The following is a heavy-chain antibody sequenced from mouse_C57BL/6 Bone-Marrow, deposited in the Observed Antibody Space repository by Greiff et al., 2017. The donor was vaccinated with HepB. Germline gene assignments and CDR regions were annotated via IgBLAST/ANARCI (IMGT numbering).Heavy chain of an antibody. J-gene: IGHJ2*01. CDR1: GYSITSGYY. D-gene: IGHD1-3*01. V-gene: IGHV3-6*01. Sequence: EVQRVESGPGLVKPSQSLSLTCSVTGYSITSGYYWNWIRQFPGNKLEWMGYISYDGSNNYNPSLKNRISITRDTSKNQFVLKLNSVTTEDTATYYCARGSRVDYWGQGTTLTVSS. CDR2: ISYDGSN. CDR3: ARGSRVDY.